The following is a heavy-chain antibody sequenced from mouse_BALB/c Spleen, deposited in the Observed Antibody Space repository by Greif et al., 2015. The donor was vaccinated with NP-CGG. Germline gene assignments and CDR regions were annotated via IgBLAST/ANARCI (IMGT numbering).Heavy chain of an antibody. CDR2: IDPSDSET. V-gene: IGHV1-69*02. Sequence: QVQLQQSGAGLVKPGAPVKLSCKASGYTFTSYWMNWVKQRPGRGLEWIGRIDPSDSETHYNQKFKDKATLTVDKSSSTAYIQLSSLTSEDSAVYYCARTGFDYWGQGTTLTVSS. CDR1: GYTFTSYW. CDR3: ARTGFDY. J-gene: IGHJ2*01.